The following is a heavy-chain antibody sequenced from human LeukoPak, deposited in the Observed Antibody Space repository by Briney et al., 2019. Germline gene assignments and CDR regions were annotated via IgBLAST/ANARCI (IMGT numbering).Heavy chain of an antibody. V-gene: IGHV3-23*01. CDR1: GFTFSSYA. J-gene: IGHJ4*02. Sequence: AGGSLRLSCAASGFTFSSYAMSWVRQAPGKGLEWVSAISGSGGSTYYADSVKSRFTISRDNSKNTLYLQMNSLRAEDTAVYYCAKTPGYSSGWPFDYWGQGTLVTVSS. D-gene: IGHD6-19*01. CDR3: AKTPGYSSGWPFDY. CDR2: ISGSGGST.